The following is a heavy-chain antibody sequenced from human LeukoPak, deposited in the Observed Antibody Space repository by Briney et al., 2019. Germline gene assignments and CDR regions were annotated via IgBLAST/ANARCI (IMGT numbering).Heavy chain of an antibody. J-gene: IGHJ6*03. CDR2: ISSSSSYI. CDR3: ARGEWELFYYYYMDV. D-gene: IGHD1-26*01. CDR1: GFTVSGNY. V-gene: IGHV3-21*01. Sequence: GGSLRLSCAASGFTVSGNYMSWVRQAPGKGLEWVSSISSSSSYIYYADSVKGRFTISRDNAKNSLYLQMNSLRAEDTAVYYCARGEWELFYYYYMDVWGKGTTATVSS.